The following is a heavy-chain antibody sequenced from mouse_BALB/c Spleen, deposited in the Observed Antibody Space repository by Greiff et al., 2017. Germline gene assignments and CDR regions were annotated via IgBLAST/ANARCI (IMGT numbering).Heavy chain of an antibody. CDR2: ISNYSGNT. Sequence: QVQLLQSGPELVRPGVSVKISCTGSGFTFTDYATHWVQQNPAKSLEWIGVISNYSGNTNYNHKFEGKATMTVDKTASTAYLELARLTSEDAAIYYCAGNSGDDDRAMDYWGQGTSVTVSS. J-gene: IGHJ4*01. CDR1: GFTFTDYA. CDR3: AGNSGDDDRAMDY. D-gene: IGHD2-4*01. V-gene: IGHV1-67*01.